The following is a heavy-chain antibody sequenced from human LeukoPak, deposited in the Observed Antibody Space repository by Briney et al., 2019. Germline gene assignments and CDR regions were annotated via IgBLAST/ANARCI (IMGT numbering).Heavy chain of an antibody. CDR2: ISAYNGNT. J-gene: IGHJ4*02. D-gene: IGHD5-18*01. CDR3: AVGVDTAMDPRGTFDY. Sequence: ASVKVSCKASGYTFTSYGISWVRQAPGPGLEWMGWISAYNGNTNYAQKLQGRVTMTTDTSTSTAYMELRSLRSDDTAVYYCAVGVDTAMDPRGTFDYWGQGTLVTVSS. V-gene: IGHV1-18*01. CDR1: GYTFTSYG.